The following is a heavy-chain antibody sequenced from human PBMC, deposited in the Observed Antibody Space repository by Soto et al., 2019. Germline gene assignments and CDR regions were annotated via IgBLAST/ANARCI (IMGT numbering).Heavy chain of an antibody. V-gene: IGHV4-61*01. J-gene: IGHJ4*02. CDR3: AKGTTVVIFFDY. CDR1: GGSIISSSYY. CDR2: IYYTGST. D-gene: IGHD4-17*01. Sequence: SETLSLTCTVSGGSIISSSYYWSWIRQPPGKGLEWIGYIYYTGSTNYNPSLKSRVTISVDTSKNQFSLKLSSVTAADTAVYYCAKGTTVVIFFDYWGQGTLVTVSS.